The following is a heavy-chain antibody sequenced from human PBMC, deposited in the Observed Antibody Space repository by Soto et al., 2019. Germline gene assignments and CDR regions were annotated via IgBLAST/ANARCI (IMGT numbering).Heavy chain of an antibody. CDR2: IYHRGST. J-gene: IGHJ4*02. V-gene: IGHV4-30-2*01. CDR3: ARRDYGGKPPFDY. D-gene: IGHD2-21*01. Sequence: QLQLQESGSGLVKPSQTLSLTCAVSGSSSSSGGYSWSWIRKPPGKGLEWIGYIYHRGSTFYDPSHKSRVTIYVDRSKNQFALRLSSVTAADTAVYYCARRDYGGKPPFDYWGQGTLVNVSS. CDR1: GSSSSSGGYS.